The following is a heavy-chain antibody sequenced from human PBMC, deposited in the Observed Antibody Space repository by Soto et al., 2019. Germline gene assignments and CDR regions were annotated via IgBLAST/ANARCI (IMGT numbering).Heavy chain of an antibody. CDR1: GYSISRGSY. J-gene: IGHJ1*01. D-gene: IGHD1-1*01. V-gene: IGHV4-38-2*02. CDR3: ACEGNDFRSDPYAY. CDR2: IYHGGTT. Sequence: ETLPVTCTVSGYSISRGSYWGWIRQPPGKGPEWIASIYHGGTTFYNPSLKSRVTVSVDKSNNQFSLKLRSVTAADTAVYYCACEGNDFRSDPYAYRGQGSLDTGSS.